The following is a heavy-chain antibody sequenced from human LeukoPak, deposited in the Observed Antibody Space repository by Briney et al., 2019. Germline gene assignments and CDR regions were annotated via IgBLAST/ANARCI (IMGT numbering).Heavy chain of an antibody. J-gene: IGHJ4*02. CDR3: ARGYGSSGYYYVSSSLDY. CDR2: IYYSGST. CDR1: GGSISSSSYY. D-gene: IGHD3-22*01. V-gene: IGHV4-39*07. Sequence: PSETLSLTCTVSGGSISSSSYYWGWIRQPPGKGLEWIGSIYYSGSTYYNPSLKSRVTISVDTSKNQFSLKLSSVTAADTAVYCCARGYGSSGYYYVSSSLDYWGQGTLVTVSS.